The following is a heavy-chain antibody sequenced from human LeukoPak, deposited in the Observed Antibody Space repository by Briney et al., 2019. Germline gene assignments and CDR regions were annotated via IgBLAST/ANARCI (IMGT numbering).Heavy chain of an antibody. Sequence: PGGSLRLSCAASGFTFSSYAMHWVRQAPGKGLEWVAVISYDGTNKYYADSAKGRFTISRDNSKNTLFLQMNSLKAEDTAVYYCARDGFSSWGAFDIWGQGTMVTVSS. CDR3: ARDGFSSWGAFDI. CDR2: ISYDGTNK. CDR1: GFTFSSYA. V-gene: IGHV3-30*04. J-gene: IGHJ3*02. D-gene: IGHD6-13*01.